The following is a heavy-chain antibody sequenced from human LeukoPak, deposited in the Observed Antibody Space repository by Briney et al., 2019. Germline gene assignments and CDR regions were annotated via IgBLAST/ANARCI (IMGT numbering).Heavy chain of an antibody. CDR1: GFTFSDYY. J-gene: IGHJ6*03. D-gene: IGHD5-24*01. Sequence: GGSLRLSCAASGFTFSDYYIMWIRQAPGKGLEWVSYISSRSYIIKYADSVKGRFSISRDNAKNSLFLQMNSLRDEDTAVYYCARGRYGYNSGGYYMDVWGKGTTVIVS. CDR3: ARGRYGYNSGGYYMDV. V-gene: IGHV3-11*01. CDR2: ISSRSYII.